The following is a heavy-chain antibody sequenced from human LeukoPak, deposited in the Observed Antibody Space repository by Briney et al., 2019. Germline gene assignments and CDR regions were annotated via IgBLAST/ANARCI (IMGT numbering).Heavy chain of an antibody. V-gene: IGHV3-48*04. CDR1: GFTFSSFS. J-gene: IGHJ4*02. CDR3: AKVPLTMIVVVYYFDY. Sequence: GSLRLSCAASGFTFSSFSMNWVRQAPGKGLEWVSYISSSGSTIYYADSVKGRFTISRDNAKNSLYLQMNSLRAEDTAVYYCAKVPLTMIVVVYYFDYWGQGTLVTVSS. D-gene: IGHD3-22*01. CDR2: ISSSGSTI.